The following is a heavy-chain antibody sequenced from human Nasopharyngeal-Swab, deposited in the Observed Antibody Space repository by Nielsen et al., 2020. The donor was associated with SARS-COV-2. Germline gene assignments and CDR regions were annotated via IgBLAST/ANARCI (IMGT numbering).Heavy chain of an antibody. J-gene: IGHJ6*02. CDR2: ISGAGAST. V-gene: IGHV3-23*01. CDR1: GFTFSTYA. Sequence: GESLKISCAASGFTFSTYAMTWVRQAPGKGLEWVSAISGAGASTYYADSVKGRFTISRDNSKNTVSLQMNSLRAEDTAVYYCARGGLWTSRDYGMDVWGQGTTVTVSS. D-gene: IGHD3-10*01. CDR3: ARGGLWTSRDYGMDV.